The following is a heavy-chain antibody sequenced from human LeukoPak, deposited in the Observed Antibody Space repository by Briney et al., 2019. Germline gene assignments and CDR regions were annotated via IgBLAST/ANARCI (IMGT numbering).Heavy chain of an antibody. V-gene: IGHV3-23*01. D-gene: IGHD6-19*01. CDR2: VSGRGGST. J-gene: IGHJ6*03. Sequence: GGSLRLSCAASGFTFSSYAMSWVRQAPGKGLEWVSAVSGRGGSTYYADSVKGRFTISRDNSKNTLYLQMNSLRAEDTAVYYCAKCVAGYYYYMDVWAKGTTVTVSS. CDR3: AKCVAGYYYYMDV. CDR1: GFTFSSYA.